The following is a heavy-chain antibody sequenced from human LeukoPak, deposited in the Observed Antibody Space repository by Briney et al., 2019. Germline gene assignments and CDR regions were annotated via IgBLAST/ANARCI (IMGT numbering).Heavy chain of an antibody. CDR2: INHSGST. CDR1: GGSFSGYY. CDR3: ARVHGDYVPDWYFDL. Sequence: SSETLSLTCAVYGGSFSGYYWSWIRQPPGKGLEWIGEINHSGSTNYNPSLKGRVTISVDTSKNQFSLKLSSVTAADTAVYYCARVHGDYVPDWYFDLWGRGTLVTVSS. V-gene: IGHV4-34*01. D-gene: IGHD4-17*01. J-gene: IGHJ2*01.